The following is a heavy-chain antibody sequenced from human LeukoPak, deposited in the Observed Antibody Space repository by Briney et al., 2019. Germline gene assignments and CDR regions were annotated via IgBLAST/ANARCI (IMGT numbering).Heavy chain of an antibody. CDR3: ARDMGRAWYGPPDY. J-gene: IGHJ4*02. CDR2: INYDGSGT. V-gene: IGHV3-74*01. CDR1: GFTFSTYW. Sequence: GGSLRLSCAASGFTFSTYWMHWVRQVPGKGLVWVSRINYDGSGTVYADSVKGRFTISRDNAKNTLYLQMNSLSAEDTAVYFCARDMGRAWYGPPDYWGQGTLVTVSS. D-gene: IGHD6-13*01.